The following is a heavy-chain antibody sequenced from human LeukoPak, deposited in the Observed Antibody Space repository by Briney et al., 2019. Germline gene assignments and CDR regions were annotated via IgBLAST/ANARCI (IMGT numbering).Heavy chain of an antibody. D-gene: IGHD2-15*01. J-gene: IGHJ5*02. Sequence: GGSLRLSCAASGFTFSNYFMHWVRQAPGKGLVWVSRSNSDGTSTMYADSVKGRFTISRDNAKNMLYMQMNSLRAEDTAVYYCARRVDATRWFDPWGQGTLVTVSS. CDR2: SNSDGTST. CDR1: GFTFSNYF. V-gene: IGHV3-74*03. CDR3: ARRVDATRWFDP.